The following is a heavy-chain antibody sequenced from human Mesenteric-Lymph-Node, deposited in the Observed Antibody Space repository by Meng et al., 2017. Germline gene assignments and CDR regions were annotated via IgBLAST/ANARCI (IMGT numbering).Heavy chain of an antibody. J-gene: IGHJ4*02. CDR2: ISRSSSYI. Sequence: GESLKISCAASGFTFSSYSMNWVRQAPGKGLEWVSSISRSSSYIYDADSVKGRFTISRDNAKNSLYLQMNSLRAEDTAVYYCASSSSSWTRDDYWGQGTLVTVSS. CDR3: ASSSSSWTRDDY. D-gene: IGHD6-13*01. CDR1: GFTFSSYS. V-gene: IGHV3-21*01.